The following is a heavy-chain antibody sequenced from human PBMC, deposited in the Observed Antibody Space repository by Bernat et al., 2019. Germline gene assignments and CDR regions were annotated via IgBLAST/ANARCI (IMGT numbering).Heavy chain of an antibody. D-gene: IGHD6-13*01. CDR2: IWYDGSNK. J-gene: IGHJ4*02. Sequence: QVQLVESGGGVVQPGRSLRLSCAASGFTFSRYGMHWVRQAPGKGLEWVAVIWYDGSNKYYADSVKGRFTISRDNSKNTLYLQMNSLRAEDTAVYYCARDGQQQLSFDYWGQGTLVTVSS. CDR3: ARDGQQQLSFDY. CDR1: GFTFSRYG. V-gene: IGHV3-33*01.